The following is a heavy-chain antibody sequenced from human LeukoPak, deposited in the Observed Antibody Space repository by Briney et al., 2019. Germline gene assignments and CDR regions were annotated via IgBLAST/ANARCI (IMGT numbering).Heavy chain of an antibody. D-gene: IGHD4-17*01. V-gene: IGHV2-5*02. CDR3: AHIFAPYTVTTSAEYFQH. Sequence: SGPTLVKPTQTLTLTCTFSGFSLTTSGVGVGWIRQPPGKALEWLALIYWDDDKRYSPSLKSRLTISKDTSKNQVVLTMTNMDTVDTATYYCAHIFAPYTVTTSAEYFQHWGQGTLVTVSS. CDR1: GFSLTTSGVG. J-gene: IGHJ1*01. CDR2: IYWDDDK.